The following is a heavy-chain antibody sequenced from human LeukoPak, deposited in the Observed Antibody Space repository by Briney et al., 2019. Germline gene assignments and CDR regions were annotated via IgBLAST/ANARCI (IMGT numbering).Heavy chain of an antibody. CDR1: GGSISGYY. J-gene: IGHJ4*02. V-gene: IGHV4-59*12. Sequence: PSETLSLTCAVSGGSISGYYLNWIRQPPGKGLEWIALIYYSGSTNYNPSLKSRVTISVDTSKNQFSLKLTSVTAADTAIYYCAATRLAAAGKANWGRGTLVTVTS. CDR3: AATRLAAAGKAN. CDR2: IYYSGST. D-gene: IGHD6-13*01.